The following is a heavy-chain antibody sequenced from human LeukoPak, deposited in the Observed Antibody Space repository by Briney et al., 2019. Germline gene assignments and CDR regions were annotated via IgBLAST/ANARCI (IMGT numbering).Heavy chain of an antibody. V-gene: IGHV1-18*04. Sequence: GSSVKVSCKGSGYSFTSCSISWVRQAPGQGLGWMGWISAYNGNTNYAQKLQGRVTMTTDTSTSTAYMELRSLRSDDTAVYYCAREAYSSGSDCWGQGTLVTVSS. D-gene: IGHD6-19*01. CDR3: AREAYSSGSDC. CDR2: ISAYNGNT. J-gene: IGHJ4*02. CDR1: GYSFTSCS.